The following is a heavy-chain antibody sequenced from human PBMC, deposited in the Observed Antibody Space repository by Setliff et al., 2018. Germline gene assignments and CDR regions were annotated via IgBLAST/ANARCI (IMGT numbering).Heavy chain of an antibody. CDR2: TIPMFGTT. J-gene: IGHJ6*03. Sequence: SVKVSCKASGGTFSSYGISWVRQAPGQGLEWMGGTIPMFGTTSYARQSQGRVTIITDESTSTAYMQLSSLGSEDTAVYYCVREGVDSRSSTDYRYYMDVWGKGTTVTVSS. V-gene: IGHV1-69*05. CDR3: VREGVDSRSSTDYRYYMDV. D-gene: IGHD3-22*01. CDR1: GGTFSSYG.